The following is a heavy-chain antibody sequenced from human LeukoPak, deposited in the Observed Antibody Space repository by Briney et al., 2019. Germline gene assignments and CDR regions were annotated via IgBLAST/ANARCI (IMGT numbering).Heavy chain of an antibody. CDR1: GYTFTSHG. D-gene: IGHD5-18*01. V-gene: IGHV1-18*04. CDR3: ARDVDTATDQINDY. CDR2: VSTYNGNT. Sequence: ASVKVSCKASGYTFTSHGISWVRQPPGPGLEWMGWVSTYNGNTNYVPKYQGRVTMTTDTSTSTAYMELRSLRSDDTAVYYCARDVDTATDQINDYWGQGTLVTVSS. J-gene: IGHJ4*02.